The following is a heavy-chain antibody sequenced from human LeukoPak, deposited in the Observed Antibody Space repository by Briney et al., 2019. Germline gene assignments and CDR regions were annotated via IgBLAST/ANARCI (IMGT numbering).Heavy chain of an antibody. CDR1: GFTFSSYA. V-gene: IGHV3-30-3*01. Sequence: GGSLRLSCAASGFTFSSYAMHWVRQAPGKGLEWVAVISYDGSNKYYADSVKGRFTISRDNSKNTLYLQMNGLRAEDTAVYYCARDLVAGGYFDYWGQGTLVTVSS. D-gene: IGHD6-19*01. J-gene: IGHJ4*02. CDR3: ARDLVAGGYFDY. CDR2: ISYDGSNK.